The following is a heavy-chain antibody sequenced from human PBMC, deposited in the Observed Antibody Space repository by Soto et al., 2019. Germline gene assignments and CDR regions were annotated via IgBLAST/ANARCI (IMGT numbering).Heavy chain of an antibody. V-gene: IGHV1-69*06. CDR2: IIPIFGTA. CDR3: ASQGYRGNPGGFES. D-gene: IGHD2-15*01. CDR1: GGTFSSYA. J-gene: IGHJ1*01. Sequence: QVQLVQSGAEVKKPGSSVKVSCKASGGTFSSYAISWVRQAPGQGLEWMGGIIPIFGTANYAQKFQGRVTITADKSTSTDYMELSSLRSEDTAVYYCASQGYRGNPGGFESWGQGTLVTVSS.